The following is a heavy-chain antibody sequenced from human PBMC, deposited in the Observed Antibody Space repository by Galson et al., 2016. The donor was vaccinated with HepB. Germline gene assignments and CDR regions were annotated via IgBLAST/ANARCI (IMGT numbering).Heavy chain of an antibody. Sequence: SLRLSYAASGFTFYDYALHWVRQPPGKGLEWVSGIGWNTGNIGYADSVKGRFTISRDNAKNSVYLQMNSLRPEDTALYYCTKDSGSSWYSNDGFDFWGQGTLVTVSS. D-gene: IGHD6-13*01. CDR2: IGWNTGNI. J-gene: IGHJ3*01. V-gene: IGHV3-9*01. CDR1: GFTFYDYA. CDR3: TKDSGSSWYSNDGFDF.